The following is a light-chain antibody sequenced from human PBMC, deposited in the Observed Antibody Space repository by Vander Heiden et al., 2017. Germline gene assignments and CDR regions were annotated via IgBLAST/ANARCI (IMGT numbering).Light chain of an antibody. V-gene: IGKV3-11*01. J-gene: IGKJ4*01. CDR3: QQRSNWLT. Sequence: IVLTQSPATLSLSPGERATPSCRASQSVSSYLAWYQQKPGQAPRLLIYDASNRATGIPARFSGSGSGTDFTLTISRLEPEDFAVYYCQQRSNWLTFGGGTKVEIK. CDR1: QSVSSY. CDR2: DAS.